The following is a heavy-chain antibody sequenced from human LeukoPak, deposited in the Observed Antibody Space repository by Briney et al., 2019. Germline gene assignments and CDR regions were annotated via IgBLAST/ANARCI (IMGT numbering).Heavy chain of an antibody. CDR1: GGSISTYY. Sequence: SETLSLTCTVSGGSISTYYWSWIRQPPGKGLEWIGNIYYSGSTNYYPSLKSRVTISVDTSKNHFSLILSSVTAADTAVYYCARGSTLREPRSPLDYWGQGILVTVSS. D-gene: IGHD1-26*01. CDR2: IYYSGST. CDR3: ARGSTLREPRSPLDY. V-gene: IGHV4-59*01. J-gene: IGHJ4*02.